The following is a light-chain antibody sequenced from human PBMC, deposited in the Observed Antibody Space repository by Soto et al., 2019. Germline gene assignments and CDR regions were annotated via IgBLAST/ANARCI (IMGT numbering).Light chain of an antibody. V-gene: IGKV3-15*01. Sequence: EIVMTQSPATLSVSPGERATLSCRASQSVSSNLAWYQQKPGQAPRLLIYGASTRATGIPARFSGSGSGTEFTLTISTLQSEAFAVYSCQQYNNCPPITFGQGTRLEMK. CDR3: QQYNNCPPIT. J-gene: IGKJ5*01. CDR1: QSVSSN. CDR2: GAS.